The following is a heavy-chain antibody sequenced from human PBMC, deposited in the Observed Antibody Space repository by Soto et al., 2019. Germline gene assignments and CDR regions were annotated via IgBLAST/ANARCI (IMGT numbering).Heavy chain of an antibody. CDR3: ARLMGELSLPPNWFDP. CDR1: GGTFSSYA. Sequence: QVQLVQSGAEVKKPGSSVKVSCKASGGTFSSYAISWVRQAPGQGLEWMGGIIPIFGTANYAQKCQGRVTITADESTSTAYMELSSLRSEDTAVYYCARLMGELSLPPNWFDPWGQGTLVTVSS. CDR2: IIPIFGTA. J-gene: IGHJ5*02. V-gene: IGHV1-69*01. D-gene: IGHD3-16*02.